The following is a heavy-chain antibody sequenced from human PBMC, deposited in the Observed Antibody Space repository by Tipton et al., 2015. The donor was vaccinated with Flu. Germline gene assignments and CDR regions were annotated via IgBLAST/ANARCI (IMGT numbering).Heavy chain of an antibody. CDR2: INHSGST. V-gene: IGHV4-34*01. D-gene: IGHD3-16*02. Sequence: TLSLTCAVYGGSFSGYYWSWIRQPPGKGLEWIGEINHSGSTNYNPSLKSRVTISVDTSKNQFSLKLSSVTAADTAVYYCARGRTYLRDYDYVWGSYRSPRGMDVWGQGTTATVSS. J-gene: IGHJ6*02. CDR3: ARGRTYLRDYDYVWGSYRSPRGMDV. CDR1: GGSFSGYY.